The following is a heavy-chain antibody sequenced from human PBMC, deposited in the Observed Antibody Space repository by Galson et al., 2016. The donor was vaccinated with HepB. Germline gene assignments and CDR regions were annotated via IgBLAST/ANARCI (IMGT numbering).Heavy chain of an antibody. D-gene: IGHD6-19*01. CDR2: ISYDGTNK. J-gene: IGHJ4*02. Sequence: SLRLSCAASGFTFFSYAMHWVRQAPGKGLEWVAVISYDGTNKYYADSVRGRFTISRDNSKNNVYLQMNSLRVEDTAVYYCARDPGGGRSGLGYWGQGTLVTVSS. V-gene: IGHV3-30*14. CDR1: GFTFFSYA. CDR3: ARDPGGGRSGLGY.